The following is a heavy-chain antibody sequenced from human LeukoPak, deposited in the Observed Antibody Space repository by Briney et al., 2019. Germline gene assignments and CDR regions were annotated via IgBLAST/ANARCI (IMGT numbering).Heavy chain of an antibody. Sequence: GGSLRLSCAASGFTFSYYGVSWVRRAPGKGLEWVSAISGSGVSTYYADSVKGRFTISRDNSKNTVYLQLNGLRAEDTAIYYCAKDLSRTDVRSFDVWGQGTMVTVSS. CDR2: ISGSGVST. D-gene: IGHD4-17*01. V-gene: IGHV3-23*01. J-gene: IGHJ3*01. CDR3: AKDLSRTDVRSFDV. CDR1: GFTFSYYG.